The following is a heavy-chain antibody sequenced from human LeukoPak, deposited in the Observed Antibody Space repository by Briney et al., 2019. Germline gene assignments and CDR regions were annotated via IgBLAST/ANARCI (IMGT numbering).Heavy chain of an antibody. Sequence: ASVKISCKASGYTFTSYYMHWVRQAPGQGLEWMGIINPSGGSTSYAQKFQGRVTMTRDTSTSTVYMELSSLRSEDTAVYYCARDGIGGSSSAWFDPWGQGTLVTVSS. D-gene: IGHD6-6*01. V-gene: IGHV1-46*01. CDR3: ARDGIGGSSSAWFDP. J-gene: IGHJ5*02. CDR1: GYTFTSYY. CDR2: INPSGGST.